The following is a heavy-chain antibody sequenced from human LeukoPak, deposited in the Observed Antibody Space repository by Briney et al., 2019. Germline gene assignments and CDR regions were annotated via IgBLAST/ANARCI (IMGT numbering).Heavy chain of an antibody. V-gene: IGHV3-7*01. CDR3: ARESGNGDYGFDY. CDR1: GFTFSSYW. CDR2: IKQDGSET. Sequence: GGSLRLACAASGFTFSSYWMSWVRQAPGKGLEWVANIKQDGSETSYVDSVKGRFTISRDNAKNSLYLQMNSLRAEDTAVYYCARESGNGDYGFDYWGQGTLVTVSS. D-gene: IGHD4-17*01. J-gene: IGHJ4*02.